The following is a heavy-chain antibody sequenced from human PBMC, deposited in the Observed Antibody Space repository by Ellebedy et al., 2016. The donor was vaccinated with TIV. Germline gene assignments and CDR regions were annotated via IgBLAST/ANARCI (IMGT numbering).Heavy chain of an antibody. D-gene: IGHD6-19*01. V-gene: IGHV3-23*01. CDR2: ISASGFGT. J-gene: IGHJ4*02. CDR1: GFTFSSYA. CDR3: ARRAVSGNHHFEY. Sequence: PGGSLRLSCAASGFTFSSYAMSWVRQAPGKGLEWVSGISASGFGTYYADSVKGRFTISRDNSKNTLYLQMNSLRDEDRAVYSCARRAVSGNHHFEYWGQGTLVTVSS.